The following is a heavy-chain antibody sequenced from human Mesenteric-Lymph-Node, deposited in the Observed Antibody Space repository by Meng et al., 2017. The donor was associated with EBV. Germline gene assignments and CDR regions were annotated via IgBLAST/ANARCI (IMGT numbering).Heavy chain of an antibody. D-gene: IGHD2-15*01. CDR3: VRGAAVGPRYFDS. V-gene: IGHV4-4*02. CDR1: GGSISSSDW. CDR2: IYQSGST. Sequence: QVRVQESGPARVKPSGTLSLTCAVSGGSISSSDWWTWVRQPPGKGLEWIGEIYQSGSTNYSPSLKSRVTISVDKSKNQFSLNLSSMTAADTAVYYCVRGAAVGPRYFDSWGQGALVTVSS. J-gene: IGHJ4*02.